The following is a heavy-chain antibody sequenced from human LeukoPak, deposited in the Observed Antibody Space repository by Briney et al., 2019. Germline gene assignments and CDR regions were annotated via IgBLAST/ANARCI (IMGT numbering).Heavy chain of an antibody. Sequence: GGSLRLSCAASGFTFSSYDMHWVRQAPGKGLEWVAIIWYDGSEEYYADSVKGRFTISRDISTDTLWLQMDSLRTEDTAVYYCAKGPLRGTAAAIDYWGQGTLVTVSS. CDR2: IWYDGSEE. V-gene: IGHV3-30*02. D-gene: IGHD2-2*01. CDR3: AKGPLRGTAAAIDY. J-gene: IGHJ4*02. CDR1: GFTFSSYD.